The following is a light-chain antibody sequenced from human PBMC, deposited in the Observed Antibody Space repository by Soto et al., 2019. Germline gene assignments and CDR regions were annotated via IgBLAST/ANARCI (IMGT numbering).Light chain of an antibody. CDR3: AAWDDSLSGLVV. Sequence: QSVLTQPPSASGTPGQRVTISCSGSSSNIGSNYVYWYPQLPGTAPKLLIYRNNQRPSGVPDRFSGSKSGTSASLAIGGLRSEDEADYYCAAWDDSLSGLVVFGGGTKLTVL. CDR2: RNN. CDR1: SSNIGSNY. V-gene: IGLV1-47*01. J-gene: IGLJ2*01.